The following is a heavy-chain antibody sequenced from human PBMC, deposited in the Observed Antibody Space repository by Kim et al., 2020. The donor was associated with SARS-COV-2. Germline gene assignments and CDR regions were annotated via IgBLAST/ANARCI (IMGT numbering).Heavy chain of an antibody. D-gene: IGHD3-22*01. CDR2: ISAYNGNT. Sequence: ASVKVSCKASGYTFTSYGISWVRQAPGQGLEWMGWISAYNGNTNYAQKLQGRVTMTTDTSTSTAYMELRSLRSDDTAVYYCARDLGRYYYDSSGYPPGSWFDPWGQGTLVTVSS. CDR1: GYTFTSYG. V-gene: IGHV1-18*01. J-gene: IGHJ5*02. CDR3: ARDLGRYYYDSSGYPPGSWFDP.